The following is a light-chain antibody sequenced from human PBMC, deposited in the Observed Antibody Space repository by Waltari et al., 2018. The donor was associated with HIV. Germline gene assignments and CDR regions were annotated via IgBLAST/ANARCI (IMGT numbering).Light chain of an antibody. V-gene: IGLV1-40*01. CDR1: SAGYD. J-gene: IGLJ2*01. CDR3: QSYDSSLSSSV. CDR2: GNS. Sequence: QSDLTQPPSVSGAPGQRVTISCSGVSAGYDVHWYQQLPGTAPKLLIHGNSNRPSGVPDRFSGSKSGPLASLAITGLQAEDEADYYCQSYDSSLSSSVFGGGTRLTVL.